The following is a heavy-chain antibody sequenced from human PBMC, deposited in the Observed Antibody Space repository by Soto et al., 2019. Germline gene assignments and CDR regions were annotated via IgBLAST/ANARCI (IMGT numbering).Heavy chain of an antibody. D-gene: IGHD5-12*01. Sequence: PSETLSLTCTVSGGSISSYFWSWIRQPPGKGLEWIGYIYYSGSTNYNPSLKSRVTISVDTSKNQFSLKLSSVTAADTAVYYCARRYSGYDPLYYSSYSDMDVCGQGTTVTVSS. V-gene: IGHV4-59*01. CDR2: IYYSGST. CDR3: ARRYSGYDPLYYSSYSDMDV. J-gene: IGHJ6*02. CDR1: GGSISSYF.